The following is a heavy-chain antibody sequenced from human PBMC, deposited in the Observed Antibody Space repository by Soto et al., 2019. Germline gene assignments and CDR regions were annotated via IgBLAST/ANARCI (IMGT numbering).Heavy chain of an antibody. D-gene: IGHD1-26*01. CDR1: GVTFSRYS. J-gene: IGHJ6*02. Sequence: QPGGSLRLSCAASGVTFSRYSMNWVRQAPGKGLEWVSYISSSSSTIYYADSVKGRFTISRDNAKNSPYLQMNSLRDEDTAVYYCARDPHPWELLHYYYYGMDVWGQGTTVTVSS. CDR2: ISSSSSTI. V-gene: IGHV3-48*02. CDR3: ARDPHPWELLHYYYYGMDV.